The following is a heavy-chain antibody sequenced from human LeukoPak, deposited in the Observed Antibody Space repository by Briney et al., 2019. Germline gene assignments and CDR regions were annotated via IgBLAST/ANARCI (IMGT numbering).Heavy chain of an antibody. Sequence: ASVKVSCKASGYTFTGYYMHWVRQAPGQGLEWMGWINPNSGGTNYAQKFQGRVTMTEDTSTDTAYMELSSLRSEDTAVYYCATVTMVRGLTLDYWGQGTLVTVSS. CDR2: INPNSGGT. CDR1: GYTFTGYY. J-gene: IGHJ4*02. V-gene: IGHV1-2*02. CDR3: ATVTMVRGLTLDY. D-gene: IGHD3-10*01.